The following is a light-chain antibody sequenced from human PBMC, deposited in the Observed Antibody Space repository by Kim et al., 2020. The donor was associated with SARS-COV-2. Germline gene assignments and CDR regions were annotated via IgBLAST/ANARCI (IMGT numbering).Light chain of an antibody. J-gene: IGKJ3*01. CDR2: DTS. Sequence: DIQMTQSPSSLSASIGDRVIITCQASQTVHSYLNWYQQKPRKAPKLLIYDTSRLQSGVPSRFSGSGSGTDFILTISSLQPEDFATYYCQQSYTILGTFGPGTKVDI. V-gene: IGKV1-39*01. CDR3: QQSYTILGT. CDR1: QTVHSY.